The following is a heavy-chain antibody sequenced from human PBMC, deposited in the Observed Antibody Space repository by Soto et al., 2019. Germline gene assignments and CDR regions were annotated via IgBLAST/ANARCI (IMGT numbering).Heavy chain of an antibody. CDR2: IYYSGST. J-gene: IGHJ4*02. CDR1: GGSISSYY. CDR3: ARDLVGATI. V-gene: IGHV4-59*12. D-gene: IGHD1-26*01. Sequence: SETLSLTCTVSGGSISSYYGSWIRQPPGKGLEWIGYIYYSGSTNYNPSLKSRVTISVDTSENQLSLKLSSVTAADTAVYYCARDLVGATIWGQGTLVTVSS.